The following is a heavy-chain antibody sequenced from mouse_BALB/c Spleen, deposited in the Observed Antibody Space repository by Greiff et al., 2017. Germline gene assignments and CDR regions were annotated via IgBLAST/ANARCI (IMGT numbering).Heavy chain of an antibody. V-gene: IGHV1-63*02. D-gene: IGHD1-1*01. J-gene: IGHJ4*01. CDR1: GYTFTNYW. CDR3: ARPYGSSSYYYAMDY. Sequence: QVQLQQSGAELVRPGTSVKISCKASGYTFTNYWLGWVKQRPGHGLEWIGDIYPGGGYTNYNEKFKGKATLTADTSSSTAYMQLSSLTSEDSAVYFCARPYGSSSYYYAMDYWGQGTSVTVSS. CDR2: IYPGGGYT.